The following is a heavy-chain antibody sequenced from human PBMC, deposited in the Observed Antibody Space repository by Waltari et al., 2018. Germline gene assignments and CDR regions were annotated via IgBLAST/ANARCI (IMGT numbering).Heavy chain of an antibody. V-gene: IGHV3-30*18. CDR2: ISYDGSNK. CDR3: AKRRVTRILRTSYYYYGMDV. Sequence: QVQLVESGGGVVQPGRSLRLSCAASGFTFRSYGMHWVRQAPGTGLGWVAVISYDGSNKYYADSVKGRFTISRDNSKNTLYLQMNSLRAEDTAVYYCAKRRVTRILRTSYYYYGMDVWGQGTTVTFSS. D-gene: IGHD2-15*01. J-gene: IGHJ6*02. CDR1: GFTFRSYG.